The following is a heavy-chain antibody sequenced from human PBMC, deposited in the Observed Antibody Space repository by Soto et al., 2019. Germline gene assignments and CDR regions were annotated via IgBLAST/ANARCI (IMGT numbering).Heavy chain of an antibody. CDR2: IYHSGST. Sequence: SETLSLTCAVSGGSISSGGYSWSWIRQPPGKGLEWIGYIYHSGSTYYNPSLKSRVTISVDRSKNQFSLKLSSVTAADTAVYYCARAVPSLNSYYFDYWGQGTLVTVSS. V-gene: IGHV4-30-2*01. J-gene: IGHJ4*02. D-gene: IGHD1-20*01. CDR1: GGSISSGGYS. CDR3: ARAVPSLNSYYFDY.